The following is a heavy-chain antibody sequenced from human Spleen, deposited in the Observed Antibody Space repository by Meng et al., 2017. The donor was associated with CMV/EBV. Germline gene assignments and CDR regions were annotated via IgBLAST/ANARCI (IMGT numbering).Heavy chain of an antibody. J-gene: IGHJ5*02. CDR1: FTVSSNY. D-gene: IGHD3-3*01. CDR3: ARAFLTIFGVVSPLWFDP. Sequence: FTVSSNYMSWVRQAPGKGLEWMAVISYDGGNKYYADSVKGRFTISRDTSKNTLYLQMNSLRPEDTAVYYCARAFLTIFGVVSPLWFDPWGQGTLVTVSS. V-gene: IGHV3-30*14. CDR2: ISYDGGNK.